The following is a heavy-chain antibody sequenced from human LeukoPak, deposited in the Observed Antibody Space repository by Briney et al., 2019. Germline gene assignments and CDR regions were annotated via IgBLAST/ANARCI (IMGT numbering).Heavy chain of an antibody. J-gene: IGHJ4*02. CDR2: IRSKAYGGTT. CDR3: TRGFSSWPYYFDY. D-gene: IGHD6-13*01. CDR1: GFTFGDFA. V-gene: IGHV3-49*04. Sequence: GGSLRLSCTASGFTFGDFAMSWVRQAPGKGLEWVGFIRSKAYGGTTDYAASVKGRFTISRDDSKSITHLQMNSLKTEDTAVYYCTRGFSSWPYYFDYWGQGTLVTVSS.